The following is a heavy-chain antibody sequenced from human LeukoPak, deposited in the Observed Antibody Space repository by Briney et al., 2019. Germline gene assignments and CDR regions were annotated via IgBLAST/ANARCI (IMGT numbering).Heavy chain of an antibody. CDR2: IFHSGST. CDR1: GGSISSYY. CDR3: AGSSAFDAFDI. Sequence: SETLSLTCTVSGGSISSYYWSWIRQPPGKGLEWIGYIFHSGSTKYNPSLKSRVTISVDTSKNQFSLKLSSVTAADTAVYYCAGSSAFDAFDIWGQGTMVTVSS. V-gene: IGHV4-59*08. D-gene: IGHD3-22*01. J-gene: IGHJ3*02.